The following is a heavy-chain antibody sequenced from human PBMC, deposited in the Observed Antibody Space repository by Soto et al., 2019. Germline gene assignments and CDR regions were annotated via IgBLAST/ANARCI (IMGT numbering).Heavy chain of an antibody. Sequence: QLELVQSGAEVMEPGSSVKVSCKSSGGSLKNSGINWVRQAPRQGLEWVGGIIPIIGTPNYLQRLQTRVTISADESTNTAFLDLGSLRFDDTAIYYCARERDGSGSLSYYFDQWGQGTLVTVSS. D-gene: IGHD3-10*01. CDR3: ARERDGSGSLSYYFDQ. CDR2: IIPIIGTP. V-gene: IGHV1-69*01. CDR1: GGSLKNSG. J-gene: IGHJ4*02.